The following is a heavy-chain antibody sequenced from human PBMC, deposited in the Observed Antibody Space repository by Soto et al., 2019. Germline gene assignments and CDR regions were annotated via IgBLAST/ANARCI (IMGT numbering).Heavy chain of an antibody. CDR1: GGSISSYY. CDR3: ARRYGGNFDY. V-gene: IGHV4-59*01. D-gene: IGHD1-26*01. Sequence: QVQLQESGPGLVKPSETLSLTCTVSGGSISSYYWSWIRQPPGKGLEWIGYIYYSGSTNYNTSLXSXVXTXXDTSKNKVPLKLSSVTTADTAVYYCARRYGGNFDYWGQGTLVTVSS. CDR2: IYYSGST. J-gene: IGHJ4*02.